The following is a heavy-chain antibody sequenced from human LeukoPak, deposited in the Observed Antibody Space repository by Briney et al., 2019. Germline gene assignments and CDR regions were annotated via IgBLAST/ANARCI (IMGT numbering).Heavy chain of an antibody. CDR1: GGSISSYY. D-gene: IGHD4-17*01. CDR2: IYYSGST. V-gene: IGHV4-59*01. Sequence: SETLSLTCTVSGGSISSYYWSWLRQPPGKGLEWIGYIYYSGSTNYNPSLKSRVTISVDTSKNQFSLKLSSVTAADTAVYYCARYHGDPKPYYYYMDVWGKGTTVTVSS. CDR3: ARYHGDPKPYYYYMDV. J-gene: IGHJ6*03.